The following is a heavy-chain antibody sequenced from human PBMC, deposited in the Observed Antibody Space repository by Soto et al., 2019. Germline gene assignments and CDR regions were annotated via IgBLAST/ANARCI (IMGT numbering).Heavy chain of an antibody. CDR1: GGSFSGYY. J-gene: IGHJ6*03. Sequence: PPETLSLTCAVYGGSFSGYYWSWIRQPPGKGLEWIGEINHSGSTNYNPPLKSRVTISVDTSKNQFSLKLSSVTAADTAVYYCARGVVPAARNYYYYMDVWGKGTTVTVSS. D-gene: IGHD2-2*01. CDR3: ARGVVPAARNYYYYMDV. CDR2: INHSGST. V-gene: IGHV4-34*01.